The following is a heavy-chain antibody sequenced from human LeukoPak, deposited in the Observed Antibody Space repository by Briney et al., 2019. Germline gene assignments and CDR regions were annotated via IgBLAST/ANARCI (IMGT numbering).Heavy chain of an antibody. Sequence: ASVKVSCKASGGTFSSYAISWVRQAPGQGLEWMGWISAYNGNTNYAQKLQGRVTMTTDTSTSTAYMELRSLRSDDTAVYYCARHHRNTIFGWFDPWGQGTLVTVSS. V-gene: IGHV1-18*01. CDR2: ISAYNGNT. D-gene: IGHD3-3*01. J-gene: IGHJ5*02. CDR1: GGTFSSYA. CDR3: ARHHRNTIFGWFDP.